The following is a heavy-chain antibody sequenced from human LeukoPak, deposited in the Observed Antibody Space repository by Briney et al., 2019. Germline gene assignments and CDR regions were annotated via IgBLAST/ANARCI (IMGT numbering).Heavy chain of an antibody. CDR2: ITGSSRTK. Sequence: GGSLRLSWAASGFIFSNYDMNWVRQAPGKGLEWVSYITGSSRTKSYADSVKGRFTISRDNAENSVYLQMNSLRAEDTAVYYCARPTSSAWYSHWGQGTMVTVSS. CDR1: GFIFSNYD. D-gene: IGHD6-19*01. J-gene: IGHJ3*01. CDR3: ARPTSSAWYSH. V-gene: IGHV3-48*01.